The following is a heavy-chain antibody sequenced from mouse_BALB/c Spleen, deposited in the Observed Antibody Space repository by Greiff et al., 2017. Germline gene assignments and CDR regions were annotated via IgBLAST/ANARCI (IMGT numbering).Heavy chain of an antibody. Sequence: VHVKQSGAELVKPGASVKLSCTASGFNIKDTYMHWVKQRPEQGLEWIGRIDPANGNTKYDPKFQGKATITADTSSNTAYLQLSSLTSEDTAVYYCASPEAWFAYWGQGTLVTVSA. CDR1: GFNIKDTY. J-gene: IGHJ3*01. CDR2: IDPANGNT. CDR3: ASPEAWFAY. V-gene: IGHV14-3*02.